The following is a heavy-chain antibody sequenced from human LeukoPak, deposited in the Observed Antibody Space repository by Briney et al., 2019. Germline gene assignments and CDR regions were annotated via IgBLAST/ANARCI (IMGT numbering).Heavy chain of an antibody. V-gene: IGHV3-21*04. Sequence: GGSPRLPCAGSGFAFESFTMTWVRQAPGKGLEWVSLISATSSDVNYSESGRGRFTISRDNAKNSLFLLMDSLRVEDTAIYYCAKGLFSAYDKYLDSWGQGTLVTASS. CDR3: AKGLFSAYDKYLDS. J-gene: IGHJ4*02. CDR1: GFAFESFT. CDR2: ISATSSDV. D-gene: IGHD5-12*01.